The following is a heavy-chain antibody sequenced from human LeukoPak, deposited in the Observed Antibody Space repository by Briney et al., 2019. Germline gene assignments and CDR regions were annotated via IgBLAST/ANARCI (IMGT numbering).Heavy chain of an antibody. D-gene: IGHD6-6*01. J-gene: IGHJ5*02. CDR1: GYGFTDYY. CDR2: INPSSGAT. V-gene: IGHV1-2*02. CDR3: ARGWQINSSGGFVDP. Sequence: VSLKVSCQASGYGFTDYYVHWIRQAPGQGLEWMGWINPSSGATIYAQKFQGRVTMTRDTFTTTAYMEIKSLVSHDTAVYYCARGWQINSSGGFVDPWGQGTLVTVSS.